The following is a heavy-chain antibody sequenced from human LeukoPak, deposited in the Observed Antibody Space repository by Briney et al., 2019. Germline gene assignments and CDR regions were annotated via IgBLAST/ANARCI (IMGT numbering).Heavy chain of an antibody. Sequence: PGRSLRLSCAASGFTFSSYAMHWVRQAPGQGLEWMGIINPSGGNTNYAQKFQGRVTMTRDMSTSTAYMELSSLRSEDTAVYYCARERSSGYNDAFDIWGQGTMVTVSS. V-gene: IGHV1-46*01. D-gene: IGHD3-22*01. CDR1: GFTFSSYA. CDR3: ARERSSGYNDAFDI. J-gene: IGHJ3*02. CDR2: INPSGGNT.